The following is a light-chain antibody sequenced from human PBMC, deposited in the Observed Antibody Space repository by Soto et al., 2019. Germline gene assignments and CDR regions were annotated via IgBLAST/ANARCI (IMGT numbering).Light chain of an antibody. J-gene: IGLJ1*01. V-gene: IGLV2-14*01. Sequence: QSVLTQPASVSGSPGQSITISCTGTSSDVGGYNYVSWYQQHPGKAPKLMIYDVSNRPSGVSNRFSGSKSGNTASLTISGLQADDEADYYCSSYTSSSTLSYVFGTGSKATVL. CDR2: DVS. CDR1: SSDVGGYNY. CDR3: SSYTSSSTLSYV.